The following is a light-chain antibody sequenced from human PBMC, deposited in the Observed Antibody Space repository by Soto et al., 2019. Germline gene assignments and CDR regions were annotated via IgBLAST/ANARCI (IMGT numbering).Light chain of an antibody. V-gene: IGKV1-27*01. CDR1: QDIGNF. Sequence: DIQMTQSPSSLSAFVGDRVTITCRASQDIGNFLAWYQQKPGKVPKLLIYAASTLQSGVPSRFSGSGSGTEFTLTISSLQSEDFAVYYCQQYNLWPPITFGQGTRLEIK. J-gene: IGKJ5*01. CDR2: AAS. CDR3: QQYNLWPPIT.